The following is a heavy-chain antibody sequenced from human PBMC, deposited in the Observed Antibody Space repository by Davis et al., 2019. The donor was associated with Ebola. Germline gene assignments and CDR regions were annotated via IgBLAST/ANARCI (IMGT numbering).Heavy chain of an antibody. D-gene: IGHD3-3*01. CDR1: GGSFSGYY. CDR2: ISYSGTT. CDR3: ARQGWSGYSLRHWLDP. J-gene: IGHJ5*02. Sequence: MPSETLSLTCAVYGGSFSGYYWSWIRPPPGRGLEWIWSISYSGTTHYNPSLKSRGTISVDTSKNQFSLKLRSVTAADTAVYYCARQGWSGYSLRHWLDPWGRGTLVTVSS. V-gene: IGHV4-34*01.